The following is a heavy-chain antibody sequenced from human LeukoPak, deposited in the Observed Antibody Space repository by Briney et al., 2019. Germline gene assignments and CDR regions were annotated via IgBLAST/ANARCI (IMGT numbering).Heavy chain of an antibody. Sequence: GGSLRLSCAASGFTFSSYWMNWVRQAPGKGLEWVANINQDGSEKYYVDSLKGRFTISRDNAKSSLYLQMNSPRAEDTAVYYCARVVLGIVFAGDYWGQGTLVTVSS. D-gene: IGHD5/OR15-5a*01. CDR1: GFTFSSYW. CDR2: INQDGSEK. J-gene: IGHJ4*02. CDR3: ARVVLGIVFAGDY. V-gene: IGHV3-7*03.